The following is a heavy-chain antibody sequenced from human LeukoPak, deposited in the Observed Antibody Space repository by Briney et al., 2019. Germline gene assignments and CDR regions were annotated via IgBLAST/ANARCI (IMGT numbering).Heavy chain of an antibody. CDR2: ISSSGSTI. D-gene: IGHD2-2*02. Sequence: PGGSRRLSCAASGFTFSDYYMSWIRQAPGKGLEWVSYISSSGSTIYYADSVKGRFTISRDNAKNSLYLQMNSLRAEDTAVYYCARGDIVVVPAAIDGFDYWGQETLVTVSS. V-gene: IGHV3-11*01. J-gene: IGHJ4*02. CDR1: GFTFSDYY. CDR3: ARGDIVVVPAAIDGFDY.